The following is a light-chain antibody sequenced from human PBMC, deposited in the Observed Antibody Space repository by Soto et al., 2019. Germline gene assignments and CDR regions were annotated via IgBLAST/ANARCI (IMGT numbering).Light chain of an antibody. CDR2: AAS. CDR3: QQLNSYPT. CDR1: QGISSD. J-gene: IGKJ1*01. Sequence: DIQLTQSPSFLSASVGDRVTITCRASQGISSDLAWYQQKPGKAPKLLIYAASTLQSGVPSRFSGSGSGTEFTLTISSLQPEDFATYYCQQLNSYPTFGQGTKVEIK. V-gene: IGKV1-9*01.